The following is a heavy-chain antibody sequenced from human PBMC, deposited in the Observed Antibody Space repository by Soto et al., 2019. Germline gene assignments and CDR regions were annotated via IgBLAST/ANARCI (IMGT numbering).Heavy chain of an antibody. Sequence: QVQLRESGPGLVKPSQTLSLTCSVSGASVAGGSYYWSWVRQPPGKGLEWIGYIPSRGRPFYNPSLTSRGTISADTSKNQLSLQLTSVTAADTAVYYCARDTYSEYDFGLWGQGTLVTVSS. V-gene: IGHV4-30-4*01. CDR3: ARDTYSEYDFGL. CDR2: IPSRGRP. J-gene: IGHJ5*02. CDR1: GASVAGGSYY. D-gene: IGHD5-12*01.